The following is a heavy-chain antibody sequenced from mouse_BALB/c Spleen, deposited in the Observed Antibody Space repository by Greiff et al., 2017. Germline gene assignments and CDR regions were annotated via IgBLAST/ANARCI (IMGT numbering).Heavy chain of an antibody. CDR1: GYTFTSYY. J-gene: IGHJ2*01. CDR2: IYPGNVNT. V-gene: IGHV1S56*01. Sequence: QVQLQQSGPELVKPGASVRISCKASGYTFTSYYIHWVKQRPGQGLEWIGWIYPGNVNTKYNEKFKGKATLTADKSSSTAYMQLSSLTSEDSAVYFCARSVLYFDYWGQGTTLTVSS. CDR3: ARSVLYFDY.